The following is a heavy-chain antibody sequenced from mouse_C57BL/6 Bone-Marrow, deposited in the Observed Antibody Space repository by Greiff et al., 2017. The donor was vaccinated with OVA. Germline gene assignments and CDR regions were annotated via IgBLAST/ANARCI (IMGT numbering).Heavy chain of an antibody. CDR1: GYTFTDYY. Sequence: VQLQQSGPVLVKPGASVKMSCKASGYTFTDYYMNWVKQSHGKSLEWIGVINPYNGGTSYNQKFKGKATLTVDKSFSTAYMELNSLTSEDSAVYYCARVGFRNYYGSSYHFDYWGQGTTLTVSS. J-gene: IGHJ2*01. D-gene: IGHD1-1*01. V-gene: IGHV1-19*01. CDR3: ARVGFRNYYGSSYHFDY. CDR2: INPYNGGT.